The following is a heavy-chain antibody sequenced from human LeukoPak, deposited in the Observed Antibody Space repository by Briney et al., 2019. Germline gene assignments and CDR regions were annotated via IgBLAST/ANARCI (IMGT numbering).Heavy chain of an antibody. J-gene: IGHJ4*02. CDR1: GNSISSDDW. V-gene: IGHV4-4*02. CDR3: ARRQYYDSTGYFAY. D-gene: IGHD3-22*01. Sequence: SETLSLTCAVSGNSISSDDWWTWVRQPPGRGLEWIGEIYHRGSTNYNPSLKSRVTTSIDKSRNQFSLMLSSVTAADTAVYYCARRQYYDSTGYFAYWGQGTLVTVSS. CDR2: IYHRGST.